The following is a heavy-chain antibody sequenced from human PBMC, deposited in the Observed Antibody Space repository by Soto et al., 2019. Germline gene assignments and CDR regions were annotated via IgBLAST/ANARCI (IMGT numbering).Heavy chain of an antibody. V-gene: IGHV3-30*18. CDR2: ISYDGSNK. J-gene: IGHJ4*02. D-gene: IGHD3-10*01. Sequence: GGSLRLSCAASGFTFSSYGMHWVRQAPGKGLEWVAVISYDGSNKYYADSVKGRFTTSRDNSKNTLYLQMNSLRAEDTAVYYCAKDPHYYGSGTNYFDYWGQGTLVTVSS. CDR3: AKDPHYYGSGTNYFDY. CDR1: GFTFSSYG.